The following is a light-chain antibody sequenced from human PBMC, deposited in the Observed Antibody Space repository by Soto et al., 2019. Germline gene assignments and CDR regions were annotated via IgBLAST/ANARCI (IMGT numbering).Light chain of an antibody. V-gene: IGKV4-1*01. CDR2: WAS. CDR3: QQSYSPPLT. J-gene: IGKJ4*01. CDR1: QTVNYGINKKNY. Sequence: DIVMTQSPDSLAVSLGERATMHCKSSQTVNYGINKKNYLAWYQHKPGQPPKLLIYWASTRESGVPDRFSGSGSGTDFTLTINSLQAEDVAVYYCQQSYSPPLTFGGGTKVEIK.